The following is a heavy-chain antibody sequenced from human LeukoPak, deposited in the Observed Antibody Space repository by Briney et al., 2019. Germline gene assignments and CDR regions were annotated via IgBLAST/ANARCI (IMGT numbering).Heavy chain of an antibody. J-gene: IGHJ4*02. V-gene: IGHV3-23*01. CDR3: AKGSLGSWYYFDY. D-gene: IGHD6-13*01. Sequence: GGSLRLSCAASGFTFGSSAMCWVRQAPGKGPEWVSTFSRSGPDTYYADSVKGRFTIFRGNSKNTLYLQMNSLRAEDTAVYYCAKGSLGSWYYFDYWGQGTLVTVSS. CDR2: FSRSGPDT. CDR1: GFTFGSSA.